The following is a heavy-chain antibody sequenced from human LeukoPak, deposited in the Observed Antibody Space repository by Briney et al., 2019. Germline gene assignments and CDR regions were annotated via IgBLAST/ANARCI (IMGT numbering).Heavy chain of an antibody. CDR3: ARAKITMVRGVIEYYGMDV. CDR2: INAGNGNT. CDR1: GYTFTSYA. V-gene: IGHV1-3*01. D-gene: IGHD3-10*01. J-gene: IGHJ6*02. Sequence: ASVKVSCKASGYTFTSYAMHWVRQAPGQRLEWMGWINAGNGNTKYSQKFQGRVTITRDTSASTAYMELSSLRSEDTAVYYCARAKITMVRGVIEYYGMDVWGQGTTVTVSS.